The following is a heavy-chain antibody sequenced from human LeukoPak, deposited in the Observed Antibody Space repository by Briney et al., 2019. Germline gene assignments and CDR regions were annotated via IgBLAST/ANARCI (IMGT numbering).Heavy chain of an antibody. CDR1: GFTFSSYW. Sequence: GGSLRLSCAASGFTFSSYWMHWVRQAPGKGLVWVSRINSDGSSTSYADSVKGRFTISRDNAKNTLYLQMNSLRAEDTAVYYCARPAPLYCSGGSCLNDAFDIWGQGTMVTVSS. CDR3: ARPAPLYCSGGSCLNDAFDI. J-gene: IGHJ3*02. D-gene: IGHD2-15*01. CDR2: INSDGSST. V-gene: IGHV3-74*01.